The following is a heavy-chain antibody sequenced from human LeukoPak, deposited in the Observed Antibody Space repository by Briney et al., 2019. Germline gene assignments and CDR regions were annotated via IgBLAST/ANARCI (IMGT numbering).Heavy chain of an antibody. CDR2: IYYSGST. Sequence: ETLSLTCTVSGGSISNYYWSWIRQPPGKGLEWIGYIYYSGSTNYNPSLKSRVSISIDTSKNQFSLKLSSVTAADTAVYYCARSRGYSYGYFDYWGQGTLVTVSS. V-gene: IGHV4-59*12. J-gene: IGHJ4*02. CDR1: GGSISNYY. D-gene: IGHD5-18*01. CDR3: ARSRGYSYGYFDY.